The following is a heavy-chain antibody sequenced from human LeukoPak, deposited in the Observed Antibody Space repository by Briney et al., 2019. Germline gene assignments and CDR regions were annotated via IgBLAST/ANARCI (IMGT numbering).Heavy chain of an antibody. D-gene: IGHD6-13*01. CDR2: FDPEDGET. V-gene: IGHV1-24*01. Sequence: ASVKVSCKVSGYTLTELSMHWVRQAPGKGLEWMGGFDPEDGETIYAQKFQGRVTMTEDTSTDTAYMELSSLRSEDTAVYYCATVAAAGTEIYFDYWGQGTLVTVSS. J-gene: IGHJ4*02. CDR1: GYTLTELS. CDR3: ATVAAAGTEIYFDY.